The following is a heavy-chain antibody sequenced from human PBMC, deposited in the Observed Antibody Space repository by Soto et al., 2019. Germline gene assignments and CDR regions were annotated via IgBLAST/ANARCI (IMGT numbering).Heavy chain of an antibody. CDR1: GGSISDGAYY. V-gene: IGHV4-31*03. Sequence: SETLSLTCTVSGGSISDGAYYWNWIRQHPGKGLEWIGYIYYSGSIYYNPSLKSRVTMSVDTSKNQFSLKLRSVSAADTAVYYCARLKGGADGNFDQWGQGTLVTVSS. D-gene: IGHD6-13*01. CDR2: IYYSGSI. J-gene: IGHJ4*02. CDR3: ARLKGGADGNFDQ.